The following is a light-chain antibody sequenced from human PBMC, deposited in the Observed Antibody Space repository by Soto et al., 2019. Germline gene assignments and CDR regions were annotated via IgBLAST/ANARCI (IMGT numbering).Light chain of an antibody. V-gene: IGLV2-14*01. CDR2: EVS. J-gene: IGLJ3*02. CDR3: SSYEDSSILM. CDR1: SSDIGYYNY. Sequence: QSALTQPVSVSGSPGQSITISCTGTSSDIGYYNYVSWYQQHPGKAPKVIIYEVSNRPSGVSDRFSGSKSGNTASLTISGLQAEDEGDYYCSSYEDSSILMFGGGTKLTVL.